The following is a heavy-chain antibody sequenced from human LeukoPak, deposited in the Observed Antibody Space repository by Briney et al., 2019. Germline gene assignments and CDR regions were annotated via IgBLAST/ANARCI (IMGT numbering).Heavy chain of an antibody. Sequence: GGSLRLSCAASGFIFNNHDMHWVRQAPGKGLEWVAAIWCDGNVKHFSDAVKGRFTISRDNSLNTLCLQMNSLRVEDTAVYYYAKDTGVQCLEPACWGQGTLVTVSS. CDR3: AKDTGVQCLEPAC. V-gene: IGHV3-33*06. D-gene: IGHD3-3*01. CDR2: IWCDGNVK. J-gene: IGHJ4*02. CDR1: GFIFNNHD.